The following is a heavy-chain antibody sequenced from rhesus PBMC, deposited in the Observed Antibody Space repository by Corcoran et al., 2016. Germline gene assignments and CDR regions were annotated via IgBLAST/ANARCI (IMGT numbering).Heavy chain of an antibody. J-gene: IGHJ4*01. D-gene: IGHD2-27*01. CDR1: GYTFTDYY. CDR2: INHYNGNT. Sequence: QVQLVQSGAEVKNPGSSVKVSCKASGYTFTDYYMHWVRQAPRQGLEWMGLINHYNGNTRYAQKFQGRVTMTRDTSTSTAYMELSSLRSEDTAVYYCARWYCSGIYCYVGYYFDYWGQGVLVTVSS. CDR3: ARWYCSGIYCYVGYYFDY. V-gene: IGHV1S2*01.